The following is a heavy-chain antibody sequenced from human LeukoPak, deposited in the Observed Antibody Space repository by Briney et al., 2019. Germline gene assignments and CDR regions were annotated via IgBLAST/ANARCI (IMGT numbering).Heavy chain of an antibody. V-gene: IGHV4-4*02. CDR2: VNLQGST. Sequence: SGTLSLTCGVSGGTITNTNYWTWVRQPPGKGLEWIGEVNLQGSTNYNPSLMGRVAISVDTSENHISLQLTSVTAADTAVYYCAREGGPYRPLDYSGQGTLVTVSS. J-gene: IGHJ4*02. CDR1: GGTITNTNY. CDR3: AREGGPYRPLDY.